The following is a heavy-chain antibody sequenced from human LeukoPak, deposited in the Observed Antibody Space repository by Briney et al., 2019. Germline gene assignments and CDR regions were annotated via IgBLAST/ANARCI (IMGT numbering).Heavy chain of an antibody. J-gene: IGHJ4*02. CDR2: IKQDGSEK. Sequence: GGSLRLSCAASGFTFSSYGMHWVRQAPGKGLEWVANIKQDGSEKYYVDSVKGRFTISRDNAKNSLYLQMNSLRAEDTAVYYCARALLLWFGEPKPNFDYWGQGTLVTVSS. V-gene: IGHV3-7*01. D-gene: IGHD3-10*01. CDR3: ARALLLWFGEPKPNFDY. CDR1: GFTFSSYG.